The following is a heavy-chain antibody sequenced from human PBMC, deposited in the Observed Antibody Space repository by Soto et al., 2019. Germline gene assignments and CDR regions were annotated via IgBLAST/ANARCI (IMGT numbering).Heavy chain of an antibody. CDR1: GYTFTTYY. CDR3: ARDPNFSLTFHYYGMDV. Sequence: QVQLVQSGAEVKKPGASVKISCKASGYTFTTYYLHWVRQAPGQGLEWMGIINPDTGSTSSAQNFRERVSGTRDTSTSTVYMERSSLSSAATAVYYCARDPNFSLTFHYYGMDVWGQGTTVTVSS. V-gene: IGHV1-46*01. J-gene: IGHJ6*02. CDR2: INPDTGST.